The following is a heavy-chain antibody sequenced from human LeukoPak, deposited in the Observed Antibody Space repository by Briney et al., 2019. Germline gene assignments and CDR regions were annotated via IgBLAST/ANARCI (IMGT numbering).Heavy chain of an antibody. CDR1: GFTFSSYE. CDR2: ISSSGSTI. CDR3: ARDLMVRGVNIDY. Sequence: PGGSLRLSCAASGFTFSSYEMNWVRQAPGKGLEWVSYISSSGSTIYYADSVKGRFTISRDNAKNSLYLQMNSLRAEDTAVYYCARDLMVRGVNIDYWGQGTLVTVSS. D-gene: IGHD3-10*01. J-gene: IGHJ4*02. V-gene: IGHV3-48*03.